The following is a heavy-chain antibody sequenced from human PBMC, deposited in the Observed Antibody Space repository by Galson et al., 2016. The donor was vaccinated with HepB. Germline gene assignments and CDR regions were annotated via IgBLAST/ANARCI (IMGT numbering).Heavy chain of an antibody. V-gene: IGHV4-34*01. CDR2: ISHTGST. J-gene: IGHJ6*02. Sequence: ETLSLTCGIINASLSGSYWVWVRQVPGKGLECLGQISHTGSTKYNPSLQSRVTISLDTTKSRLSLTLTSVTAADTAVYFCAKHSNWNSNYYGLDVWGQGATVIVSS. CDR1: NASLSGSY. D-gene: IGHD1-1*01. CDR3: AKHSNWNSNYYGLDV.